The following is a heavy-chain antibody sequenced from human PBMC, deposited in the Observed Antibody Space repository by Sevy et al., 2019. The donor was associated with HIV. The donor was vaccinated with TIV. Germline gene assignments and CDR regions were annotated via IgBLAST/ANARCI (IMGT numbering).Heavy chain of an antibody. J-gene: IGHJ6*02. Sequence: GGSLRLTCAASGFTFSSYSMNWVRRAPGKGLEWVSYLSSSSSTIDYADSVKGRFTISRDNAKNSLYLQMNSRRDEDTAVYYCARENAKVQGRFYYYGMDVWGQGTTVTVSS. CDR1: GFTFSSYS. D-gene: IGHD1-1*01. CDR2: LSSSSSTI. CDR3: ARENAKVQGRFYYYGMDV. V-gene: IGHV3-48*02.